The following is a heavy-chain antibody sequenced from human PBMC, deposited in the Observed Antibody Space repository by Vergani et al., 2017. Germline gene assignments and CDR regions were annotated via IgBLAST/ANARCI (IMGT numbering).Heavy chain of an antibody. CDR3: VNGYYYDQSGLASFDY. J-gene: IGHJ4*02. V-gene: IGHV3-30*02. D-gene: IGHD3-22*01. CDR1: GFTFRIYG. Sequence: QVQLVESGGGVVQPGGSLRLSCIASGFTFRIYGMHWVRQAPGKGLEWVAFIRYDGTKRFYGDSVKGRFTISRDNSQTTVFLQMDSLTAEDTAIYFCVNGYYYDQSGLASFDYWGQGTLVTVSS. CDR2: IRYDGTKR.